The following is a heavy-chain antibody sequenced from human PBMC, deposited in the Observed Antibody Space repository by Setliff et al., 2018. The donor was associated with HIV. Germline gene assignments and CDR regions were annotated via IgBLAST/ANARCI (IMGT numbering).Heavy chain of an antibody. V-gene: IGHV3-23*01. D-gene: IGHD1-7*01. CDR2: ISDTGDYI. Sequence: GRSLRLSCTASAFTFNKYAMAWVRQAPGKGLEWVSAISDTGDYIYYADSVKGRFTISRDNSKNTLYLQINSLRAEDTAVYYCAKDARWNYVGFDYWGQGTLVTVSS. J-gene: IGHJ4*02. CDR1: AFTFNKYA. CDR3: AKDARWNYVGFDY.